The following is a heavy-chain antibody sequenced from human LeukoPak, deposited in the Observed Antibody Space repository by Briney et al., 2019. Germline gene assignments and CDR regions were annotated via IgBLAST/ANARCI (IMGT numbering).Heavy chain of an antibody. CDR2: ISGGGGDT. CDR3: ARWFGEPPNFDY. V-gene: IGHV3-23*01. Sequence: GGSLRLSCAASGFTFSSYAVSWVRQASGKGLEWVSSISGGGGDTFYADSVKGWFSISRDNSKNRVFLQMNSLRAEDTGMYYCARWFGEPPNFDYWGQGTLVTVSS. J-gene: IGHJ4*02. CDR1: GFTFSSYA. D-gene: IGHD3-10*01.